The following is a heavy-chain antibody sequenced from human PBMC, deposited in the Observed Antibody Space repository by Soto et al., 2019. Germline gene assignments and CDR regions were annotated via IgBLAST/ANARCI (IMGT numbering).Heavy chain of an antibody. V-gene: IGHV3-23*01. D-gene: IGHD2-8*01. CDR2: VDGSGGDT. CDR1: GVTFSSHA. J-gene: IGHJ4*02. CDR3: AKEIFAAAYAATSAFHL. Sequence: GGSLRLSCAASGVTFSSHAMGWLRQAPGTGPEWVAFVDGSGGDTSYADSVKGRFTISRDNSDNSLYLHMNSLRAEDTGRYFCAKEIFAAAYAATSAFHLWGRAPLVTVSS.